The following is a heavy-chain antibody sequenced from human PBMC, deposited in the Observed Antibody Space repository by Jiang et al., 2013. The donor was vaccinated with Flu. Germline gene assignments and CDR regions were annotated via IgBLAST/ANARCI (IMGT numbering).Heavy chain of an antibody. CDR3: ARGSGSPRWGAFDI. CDR2: IIPILGIA. V-gene: IGHV1-69*04. J-gene: IGHJ3*02. Sequence: GRIIPILGIANYAQKFQGRVTITADKSTSTAYMELSSLRSEDTAVYYCARGSGSPRWGAFDIWGQGTMVTVSS. D-gene: IGHD1-26*01.